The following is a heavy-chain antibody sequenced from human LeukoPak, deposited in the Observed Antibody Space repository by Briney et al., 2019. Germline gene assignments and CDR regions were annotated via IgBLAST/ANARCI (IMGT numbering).Heavy chain of an antibody. CDR3: TRLHLAGHDY. Sequence: GSLRLSCAASGFTFSGSAIHWVRQASGKGLEWVGRIRSKANNYATAYGASVKGRFTISRDDSRNMAYLQMNSLKTEDTAVYYCTRLHLAGHDYWGQGTLVTVSS. V-gene: IGHV3-73*01. CDR2: IRSKANNYAT. J-gene: IGHJ4*02. CDR1: GFTFSGSA. D-gene: IGHD6-13*01.